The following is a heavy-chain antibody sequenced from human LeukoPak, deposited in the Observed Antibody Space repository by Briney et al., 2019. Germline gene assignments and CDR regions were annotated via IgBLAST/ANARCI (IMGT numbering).Heavy chain of an antibody. CDR3: AKGSGPLGGYLDV. J-gene: IGHJ6*03. V-gene: IGHV3-21*04. CDR1: GFTFSSYS. CDR2: ISSSSSYI. D-gene: IGHD3-3*01. Sequence: GGSLRLSCAASGFTFSSYSMNWVRQAPGKGLEWVSSISSSSSYIYYADSVKGRFTISRDNLKNTLDLQMNSLRAEDTAVYYCAKGSGPLGGYLDVWGKGTTVTVSS.